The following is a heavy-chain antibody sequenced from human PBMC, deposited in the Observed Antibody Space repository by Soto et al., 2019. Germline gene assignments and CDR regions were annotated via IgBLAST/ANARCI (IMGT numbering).Heavy chain of an antibody. J-gene: IGHJ5*02. D-gene: IGHD6-19*01. CDR2: IYYSGST. Sequence: QLQLQESGPGLVKPSETLSLTCTVSGGSISSSSYYWGWIRQPPGKGLEWIGSIYYSGSTYYNPSLKRRVTISVDKSKNQFSLKLSSVTAADTAVYYCARQDSSGWFHQGGNWFDPWGQGTLVTVSS. CDR3: ARQDSSGWFHQGGNWFDP. V-gene: IGHV4-39*01. CDR1: GGSISSSSYY.